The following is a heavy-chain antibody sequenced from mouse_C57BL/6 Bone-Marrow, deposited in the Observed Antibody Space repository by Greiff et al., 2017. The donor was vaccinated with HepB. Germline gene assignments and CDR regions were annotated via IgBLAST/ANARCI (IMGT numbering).Heavy chain of an antibody. CDR3: VRQYYYGSNFDY. J-gene: IGHJ2*01. V-gene: IGHV10-1*01. CDR2: IRSKSNNYAT. D-gene: IGHD1-1*01. Sequence: EVQLVESGGGLVQPKGSLKLSCAASGFSFNTYAMNWVRQAPGKGLEWVARIRSKSNNYATYYADSVKDRFTISRDDSESMLYLQMNNLKTEDTAMYYCVRQYYYGSNFDYWGQGTTLTVSS. CDR1: GFSFNTYA.